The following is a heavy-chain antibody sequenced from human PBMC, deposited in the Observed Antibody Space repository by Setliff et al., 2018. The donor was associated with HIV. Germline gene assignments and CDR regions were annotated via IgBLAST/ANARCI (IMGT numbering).Heavy chain of an antibody. J-gene: IGHJ4*02. CDR1: GFTISSYW. D-gene: IGHD6-13*01. CDR2: IKQDGSEK. V-gene: IGHV3-7*01. Sequence: GGSLRLSCAASGFTISSYWMNWVRQAPGKGLEWVANIKQDGSEKYYVDSVKGRFTISKDNARNSLYLQMDSLRVEDTAVYYCAKGHYSTLGWGQGTLVTVSS. CDR3: AKGHYSTLG.